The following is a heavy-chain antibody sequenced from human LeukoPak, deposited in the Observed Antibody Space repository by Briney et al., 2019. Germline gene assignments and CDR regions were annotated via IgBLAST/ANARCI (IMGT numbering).Heavy chain of an antibody. CDR2: INIDGATT. Sequence: QPGGSLRLSCAASGFTFSGYWMHWVRQAPGKGLEWVSRINIDGATTNYADSVKGRFTISRDNAKNTLHLQMNSLRADDTAVYYCVGGAVGTGVWFDPWGQGTLVTVSS. CDR1: GFTFSGYW. CDR3: VGGAVGTGVWFDP. J-gene: IGHJ5*02. D-gene: IGHD1-26*01. V-gene: IGHV3-74*01.